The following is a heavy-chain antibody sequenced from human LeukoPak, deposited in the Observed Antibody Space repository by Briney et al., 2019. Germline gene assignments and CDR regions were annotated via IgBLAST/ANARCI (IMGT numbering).Heavy chain of an antibody. CDR3: ARRSIVVVPSFDP. D-gene: IGHD2-2*01. Sequence: PSETLSLTCTVSGGSISSSSYYWGWIRQPPGKGLEWIGSIYYSGSTYYNPSLKSRVTISVDTSKNQFSLKLSSVTAADTAVYYCARRSIVVVPSFDPWGQGTVVTVSS. CDR2: IYYSGST. CDR1: GGSISSSSYY. V-gene: IGHV4-39*01. J-gene: IGHJ5*02.